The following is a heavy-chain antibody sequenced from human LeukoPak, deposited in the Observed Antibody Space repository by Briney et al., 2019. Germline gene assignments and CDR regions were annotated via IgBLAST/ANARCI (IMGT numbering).Heavy chain of an antibody. CDR1: GFTFSDHY. J-gene: IGHJ4*02. CDR3: ARGGLAGANDY. Sequence: GGSLRLSWAASGFTFSDHYMMWIRQVPGKGLEWVSYISGSGSIISYADSVKGRFSISRDNAKNTLYLQMNNLRVEDTAVYQCARGGLAGANDYWGQGILVTVSS. CDR2: ISGSGSII. V-gene: IGHV3-11*04. D-gene: IGHD3-10*01.